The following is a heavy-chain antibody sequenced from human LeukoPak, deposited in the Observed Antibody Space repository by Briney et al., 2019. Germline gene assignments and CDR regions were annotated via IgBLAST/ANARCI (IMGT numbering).Heavy chain of an antibody. CDR2: ISAYNGNT. CDR1: GYTFTSYG. J-gene: IGHJ4*02. D-gene: IGHD1-1*01. Sequence: ASVKVSCKASGYTFTSYGIRWVRQAPGQGLEWMGWISAYNGNTNYAQKLQGRVTMTTDTSTSTAYMELRSLRSDDTAVYYCARDQLERPPFDYWGQGTLVTVSS. V-gene: IGHV1-18*04. CDR3: ARDQLERPPFDY.